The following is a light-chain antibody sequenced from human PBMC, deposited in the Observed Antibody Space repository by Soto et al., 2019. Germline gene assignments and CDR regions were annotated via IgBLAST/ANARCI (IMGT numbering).Light chain of an antibody. J-gene: IGKJ1*01. CDR2: AAS. CDR1: ESVSSY. Sequence: DIQMTQSPSSLSTSVGDRVTITCRAKESVSSYVNWYQQKPGKAPKLLIYAASSLQSGVPARFSGSGSVTDFTLTISGLQPEDFATYYCQQSYSKWTFGQGTKVEIK. V-gene: IGKV1-39*01. CDR3: QQSYSKWT.